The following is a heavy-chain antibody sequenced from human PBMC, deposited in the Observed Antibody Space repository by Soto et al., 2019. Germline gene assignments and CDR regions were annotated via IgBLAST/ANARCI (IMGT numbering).Heavy chain of an antibody. Sequence: GGSLRLSCAASGFTFSSYWMSWVRQASGKGLEWVANIKQVGSEKYYVDSVKGRFTISRDNAKNLLYLQMNSLRAEDTAVYYCARMGILRFDYWGQGTLVTVSS. J-gene: IGHJ4*02. CDR1: GFTFSSYW. CDR2: IKQVGSEK. V-gene: IGHV3-7*01. D-gene: IGHD5-18*01. CDR3: ARMGILRFDY.